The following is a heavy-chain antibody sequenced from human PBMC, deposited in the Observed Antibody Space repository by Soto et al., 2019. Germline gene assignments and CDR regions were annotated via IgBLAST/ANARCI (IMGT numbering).Heavy chain of an antibody. CDR2: ISGSGSTI. D-gene: IGHD3-22*01. CDR1: GFTFSSYA. Sequence: GSLRLSCAASGFTFSSYAVSWVRQAPGKGPEWISSISGSGSTIYYADSVKGRFTISRDNSKNTLYLQMSSLRAEDTAVYYCAKVFYYDDSSGYYYFDYWGQGTLVTVYS. J-gene: IGHJ4*02. V-gene: IGHV3-23*01. CDR3: AKVFYYDDSSGYYYFDY.